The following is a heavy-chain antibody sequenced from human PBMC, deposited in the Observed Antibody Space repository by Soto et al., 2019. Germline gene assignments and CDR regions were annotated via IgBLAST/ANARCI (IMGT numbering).Heavy chain of an antibody. CDR2: ISDGVDRA. V-gene: IGHV3-23*01. D-gene: IGHD6-19*01. CDR3: ARYNAVADPYYFDY. Sequence: GWSLRLSCATSGFNFATYSMSWVRQAPGKGLEWVAGISDGVDRAYYGDSVKGRFTISRDTSKNMLYLHMNSLRAEDTAIYYCARYNAVADPYYFDYWGQGTLVTVSS. CDR1: GFNFATYS. J-gene: IGHJ4*02.